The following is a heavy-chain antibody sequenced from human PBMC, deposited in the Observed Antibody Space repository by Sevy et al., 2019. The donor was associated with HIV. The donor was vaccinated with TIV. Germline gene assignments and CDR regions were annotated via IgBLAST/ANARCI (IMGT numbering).Heavy chain of an antibody. V-gene: IGHV3-23*01. CDR1: GFTFNNYG. CDR2: ITGGGGST. J-gene: IGHJ4*02. CDR3: AKGNYETGTQYFDY. D-gene: IGHD3-22*01. Sequence: GSLRLSFAASGFTFNNYGMFWVRQAPEEGLEWVSGITGGGGSTYYAASVKGRFTVSRDSSRNTLYLQMNSLRVEDTAVYYCAKGNYETGTQYFDYWGQGILVTVSS.